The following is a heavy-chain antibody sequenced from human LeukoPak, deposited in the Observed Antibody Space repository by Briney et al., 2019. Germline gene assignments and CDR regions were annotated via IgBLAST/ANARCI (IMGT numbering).Heavy chain of an antibody. CDR2: IYHSGST. CDR3: ARAKYYYDSSGYNAFDY. CDR1: GDSISSSNW. J-gene: IGHJ4*02. V-gene: IGHV4-4*02. D-gene: IGHD3-22*01. Sequence: SETLSLTCAVSGDSISSSNWWNWVRQPPGKGLEWIGEIYHSGSTHYNPSLKSRVTKSVDTSKNQFSLKLSSVTAADTAVYYCARAKYYYDSSGYNAFDYWGQGTLVTVSS.